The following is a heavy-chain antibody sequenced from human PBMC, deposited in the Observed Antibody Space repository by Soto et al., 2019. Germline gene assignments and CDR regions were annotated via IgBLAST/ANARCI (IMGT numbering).Heavy chain of an antibody. D-gene: IGHD6-13*01. J-gene: IGHJ4*02. Sequence: GGSLILSCAASGFTVSSNYMSWVRQAPGKGLEWVSVIYSGGSTYYADSVKGRFTISRDNSKNTLYLQMNSLRAEDTAVYYCARELGTAAGPGYWGQGTLVTVSS. CDR2: IYSGGST. CDR3: ARELGTAAGPGY. CDR1: GFTVSSNY. V-gene: IGHV3-53*01.